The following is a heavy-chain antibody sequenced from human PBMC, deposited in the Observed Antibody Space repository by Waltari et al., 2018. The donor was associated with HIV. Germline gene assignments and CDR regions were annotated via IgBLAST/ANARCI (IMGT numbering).Heavy chain of an antibody. CDR3: ARVARRGLVWGSPWYYGMDV. CDR1: GGSISTSSYY. V-gene: IGHV4-39*01. D-gene: IGHD7-27*01. CDR2: IYYRGNT. J-gene: IGHJ6*02. Sequence: QLQLQESGPGLVKPSETLSLTCTVSGGSISTSSYYWGWIRQPPGKGLESIGNIYYRGNTFHNSSLNSRVTMSVDTSMNQFSLNLSSVTAADTAVYYCARVARRGLVWGSPWYYGMDVWGQGTTVTVSS.